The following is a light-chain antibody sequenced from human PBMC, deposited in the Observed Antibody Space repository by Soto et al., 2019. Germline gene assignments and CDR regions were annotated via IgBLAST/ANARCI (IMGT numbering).Light chain of an antibody. J-gene: IGKJ5*01. V-gene: IGKV3D-15*01. CDR2: GAS. CDR3: QQYDNWPPIT. CDR1: QSVSNN. Sequence: ENVLTQSPGTLSLSPGDRASLSCRASQSVSNNYLAWHQQRPGQAPRLLIFGASNRATGVPDRFTGSASGKEFTLTIDSLQSDDFAVYYCQQYDNWPPITFGQGTRLEIK.